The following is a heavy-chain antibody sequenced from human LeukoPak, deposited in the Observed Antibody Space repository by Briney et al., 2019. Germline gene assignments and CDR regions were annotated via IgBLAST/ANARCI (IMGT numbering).Heavy chain of an antibody. Sequence: GSLRLSCAASEFSVGSNYMTWIRQPPGKGLEWIGSIYYSGSTYYSPSLKSRVTISVDTSKNQFSLKLSSVTAADTAVYYCARPNIRYCSGGACSNDGSDYWGQGTLVTVSS. D-gene: IGHD2-15*01. J-gene: IGHJ4*02. CDR1: EFSVGSNY. CDR3: ARPNIRYCSGGACSNDGSDY. CDR2: IYYSGST. V-gene: IGHV4-39*07.